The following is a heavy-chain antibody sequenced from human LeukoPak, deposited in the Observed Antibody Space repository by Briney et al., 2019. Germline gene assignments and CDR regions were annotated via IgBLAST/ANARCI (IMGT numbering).Heavy chain of an antibody. Sequence: ASETLSLTCTVSGGSISSSSYYWGWTRQPPGKGLEWIGSIYYSGSTYYNPSLKSRVTISVDTSKNQFSLKLSSVTAADTAVYYCAASGGHDAFDIWGQGTMVTVSS. CDR2: IYYSGST. J-gene: IGHJ3*02. D-gene: IGHD2-15*01. V-gene: IGHV4-39*01. CDR1: GGSISSSSYY. CDR3: AASGGHDAFDI.